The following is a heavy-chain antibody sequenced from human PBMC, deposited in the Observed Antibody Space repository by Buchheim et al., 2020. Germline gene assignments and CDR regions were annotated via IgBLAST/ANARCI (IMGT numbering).Heavy chain of an antibody. CDR2: IYYSGST. CDR1: GGSISSSSYY. Sequence: QLQLQESGPGLVKPSETLSLTCTVSGGSISSSSYYWGWIRQPPGKGLEWIGSIYYSGSTYYNPSLKSRVTISVDTSQNQFSLKLSSVTAADTAVYYCARLGITMVRGVIINTPWGQGTL. J-gene: IGHJ5*02. D-gene: IGHD3-10*01. V-gene: IGHV4-39*01. CDR3: ARLGITMVRGVIINTP.